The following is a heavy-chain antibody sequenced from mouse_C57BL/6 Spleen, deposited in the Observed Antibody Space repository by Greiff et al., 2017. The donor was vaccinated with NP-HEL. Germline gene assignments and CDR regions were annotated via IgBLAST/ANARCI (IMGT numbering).Heavy chain of an antibody. D-gene: IGHD2-4*01. CDR3: ARGNYDYDEGNWYFDV. CDR2: ISDGGSYT. V-gene: IGHV5-4*03. J-gene: IGHJ1*03. CDR1: GFTFSSYA. Sequence: DVMLVESGGGLVKPGGSLKLSCAASGFTFSSYAMSWVRQTPEKRLEWVTTISDGGSYTYYPDNVKGRFTISRDNAKNNLYLQMSHLKSEDTAMYYCARGNYDYDEGNWYFDVWGTGTTVTVSS.